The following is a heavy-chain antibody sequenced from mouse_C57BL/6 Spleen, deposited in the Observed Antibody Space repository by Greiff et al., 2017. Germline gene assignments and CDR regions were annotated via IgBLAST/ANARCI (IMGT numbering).Heavy chain of an antibody. CDR2: IRNKANNHAT. J-gene: IGHJ1*03. D-gene: IGHD2-10*01. V-gene: IGHV6-6*01. Sequence: EVKLVESGGGLVQPGGSMTLSCAASGFTFSDAWMDWVRQSPEKGLEWVAEIRNKANNHATYYAESVKGRFTISRDDSKSSVYLQMNSVRAEDTGIYYCTRLAYYGNWYFDVWGTGTTVTVAS. CDR3: TRLAYYGNWYFDV. CDR1: GFTFSDAW.